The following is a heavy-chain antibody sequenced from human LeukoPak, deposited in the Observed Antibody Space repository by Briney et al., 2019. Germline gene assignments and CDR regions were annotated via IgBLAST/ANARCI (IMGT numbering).Heavy chain of an antibody. CDR2: IYYSGST. V-gene: IGHV4-31*03. D-gene: IGHD3-3*01. CDR3: ARAPSDFWSGYPGEGMDV. CDR1: GGSISSGGYY. J-gene: IGHJ6*02. Sequence: SETLSLTRTVSGGSISSGGYYWSWIRQHPGKGLEWIGYIYYSGSTYYNPSLKSRVTISVDTSKDQFSLKLSSVTAADTAVYYCARAPSDFWSGYPGEGMDVWGQGTTVTVSS.